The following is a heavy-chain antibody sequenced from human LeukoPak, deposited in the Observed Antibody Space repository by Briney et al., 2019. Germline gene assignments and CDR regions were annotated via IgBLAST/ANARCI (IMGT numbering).Heavy chain of an antibody. CDR3: ARDRLDGYNFLDY. D-gene: IGHD5-12*01. V-gene: IGHV4-59*01. CDR2: IYYSGST. Sequence: SETLSLTCAVYGGSFSGYYWSWIRQPPGKGLEWIGYIYYSGSTNYNPSLKSRVTISVDTSKNQFSLKLSSVTAADTAVYYCARDRLDGYNFLDYWGQGTLVTVSS. J-gene: IGHJ4*02. CDR1: GGSFSGYY.